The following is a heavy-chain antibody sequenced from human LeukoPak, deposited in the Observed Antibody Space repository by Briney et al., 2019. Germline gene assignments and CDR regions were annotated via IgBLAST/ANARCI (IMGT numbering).Heavy chain of an antibody. D-gene: IGHD2-2*01. CDR3: ARGRPAAHFDY. CDR1: GGSISSGGYS. J-gene: IGHJ4*02. Sequence: SQTLSLTCAVSGGSISSGGYSWSWMRQPPGKGLEWIGYIYHSGSTYYNPSLKSRVTISVDRSKNQFSLKLSSVTAADTAVYYCARGRPAAHFDYWGQGTLVTVSS. CDR2: IYHSGST. V-gene: IGHV4-30-2*01.